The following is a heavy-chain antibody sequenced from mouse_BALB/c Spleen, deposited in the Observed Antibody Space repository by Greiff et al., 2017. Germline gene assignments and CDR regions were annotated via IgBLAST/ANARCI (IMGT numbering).Heavy chain of an antibody. CDR3: ATDDYGSSYGFAY. V-gene: IGHV5-9-4*01. J-gene: IGHJ3*01. CDR2: ISSGGSYT. D-gene: IGHD1-1*01. CDR1: GFTFSSYA. Sequence: EVNLVESGGGLVKPGGSLKLSCAASGFTFSSYAMSWVRQSPEKRLEWVAEISSGGSYTYYPDTVTGRFTISRDNAKNTLYLEMSSLRSEDTAMYYCATDDYGSSYGFAYWGQGTLVTVSA.